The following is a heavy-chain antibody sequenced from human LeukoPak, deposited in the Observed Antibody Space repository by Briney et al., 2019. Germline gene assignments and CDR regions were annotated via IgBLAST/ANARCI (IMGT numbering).Heavy chain of an antibody. V-gene: IGHV3-7*01. CDR1: GFTFTIYW. CDR2: IDQDGREK. D-gene: IGHD3-9*01. Sequence: PGGSLRLSCAASGFTFTIYWMSWVRQAPGKGLEWVANIDQDGREKSFADSVKGRFSISRDNAKNTLYLQMNSLRVEDTAVYYCARGRYLDWLPYFFDYWGQGTLVTVSS. CDR3: ARGRYLDWLPYFFDY. J-gene: IGHJ4*02.